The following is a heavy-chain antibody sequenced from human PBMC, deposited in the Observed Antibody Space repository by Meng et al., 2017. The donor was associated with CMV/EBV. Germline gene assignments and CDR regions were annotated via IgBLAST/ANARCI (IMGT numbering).Heavy chain of an antibody. V-gene: IGHV1-2*02. Sequence: ASVKVSCKASGYTFTGYYMHWVRQAPGQGLEWIGWINPNSGGTNYAQKFQGRVTMTRDTSISTAYMELSRLRSDDTAVYYCARSTGYSSGWSGGDAFDIWGQGTMVTVSS. J-gene: IGHJ3*02. CDR3: ARSTGYSSGWSGGDAFDI. CDR2: INPNSGGT. D-gene: IGHD6-19*01. CDR1: GYTFTGYY.